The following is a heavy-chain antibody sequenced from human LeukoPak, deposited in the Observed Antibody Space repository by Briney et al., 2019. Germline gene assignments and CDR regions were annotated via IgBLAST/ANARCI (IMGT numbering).Heavy chain of an antibody. V-gene: IGHV3-53*01. D-gene: IGHD3-22*01. J-gene: IGHJ5*02. CDR3: AKVTYYYDSSGYYYGWFDP. CDR1: GFTLSSNY. CDR2: IYSGGST. Sequence: GGSLRLSCAASGFTLSSNYMSWVRQAPGKGLEWVSVIYSGGSTYYADSVKGRFTISRDNSKNTLYLQMNSLRAEDTAVYYCAKVTYYYDSSGYYYGWFDPWGQGTLVTVSS.